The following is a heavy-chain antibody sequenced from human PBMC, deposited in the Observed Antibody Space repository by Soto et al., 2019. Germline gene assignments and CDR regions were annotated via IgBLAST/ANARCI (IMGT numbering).Heavy chain of an antibody. D-gene: IGHD5-12*01. Sequence: SVKVSCKASGGTFSSYAISWVRQAPGQGLEWMGGIIPIFGTANYAQKFQGRVTITADESTSTAYMELSSLRSEDTAAYYCASLSGYAGYYGMDVWGQGTTVTVSS. CDR3: ASLSGYAGYYGMDV. CDR1: GGTFSSYA. J-gene: IGHJ6*02. CDR2: IIPIFGTA. V-gene: IGHV1-69*13.